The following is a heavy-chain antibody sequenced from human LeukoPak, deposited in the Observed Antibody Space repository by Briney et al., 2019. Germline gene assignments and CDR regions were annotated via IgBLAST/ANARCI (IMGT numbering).Heavy chain of an antibody. CDR2: ISRWSRHV. CDR3: ARGLQQLVFDY. V-gene: IGHV3-21*01. Sequence: PGGALRLSCVASGFTFSDYSMNWVRPAPGKGLEWVSPISRWSRHVYYADAVKSRFTITRDNPKNSLYLQMNGLRAEDTAVYYCARGLQQLVFDYWGQGTLVTVSS. D-gene: IGHD6-13*01. CDR1: GFTFSDYS. J-gene: IGHJ4*02.